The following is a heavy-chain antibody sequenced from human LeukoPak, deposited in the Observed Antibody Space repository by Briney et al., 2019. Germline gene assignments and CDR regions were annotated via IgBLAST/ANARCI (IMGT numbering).Heavy chain of an antibody. J-gene: IGHJ4*02. V-gene: IGHV1-8*01. CDR1: GYTFTSYD. D-gene: IGHD7-27*01. CDR2: MNPNSGYT. Sequence: ASVKVSCKASGYTFTSYDINWVRQATGQGLEWMGYMNPNSGYTVYARKFQGRVTMTRNISISTAYMELSSLRSEDTAVYYCAKVPRELTGKWGQGTLVTVSS. CDR3: AKVPRELTGK.